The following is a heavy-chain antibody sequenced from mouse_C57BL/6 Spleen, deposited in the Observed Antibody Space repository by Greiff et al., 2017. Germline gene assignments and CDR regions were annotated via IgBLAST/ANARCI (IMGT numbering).Heavy chain of an antibody. Sequence: VQLKESGGGLVKPGGSLKLSCAASGFTFSDYGMHWVRQAPEKGLEWVAYISSGSSTIYYADTVKGRFTISRDNAKNTLFLQMTSLRSEDTAMYYCARPLRGAMDYWGQGTSVTVSS. CDR2: ISSGSSTI. J-gene: IGHJ4*01. CDR1: GFTFSDYG. CDR3: ARPLRGAMDY. V-gene: IGHV5-17*01.